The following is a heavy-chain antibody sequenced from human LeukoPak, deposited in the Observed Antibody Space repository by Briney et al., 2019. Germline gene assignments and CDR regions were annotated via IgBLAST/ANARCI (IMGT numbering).Heavy chain of an antibody. Sequence: SLRLSCAASGFTFDDYAMHWVRQTPGKGLEWVSGITWNSGATVYADSVKGRFTISRDNAKNSLSLQMNSLRLEDTALYFCARDPGYHFYYYMDVWGKGTTVTVSS. CDR2: ITWNSGAT. CDR1: GFTFDDYA. J-gene: IGHJ6*03. CDR3: ARDPGYHFYYYMDV. V-gene: IGHV3-9*01.